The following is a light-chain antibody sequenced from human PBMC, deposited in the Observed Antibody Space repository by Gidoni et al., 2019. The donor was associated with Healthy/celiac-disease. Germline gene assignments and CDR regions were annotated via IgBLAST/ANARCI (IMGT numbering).Light chain of an antibody. J-gene: IGKJ5*01. Sequence: EIQMTQSQSSLSASVGDRVTITCRASQSISSYLNWYQQKPGKAPKLLIYAASSLQSGVPSRFRGSGSGTDFTLTIRSLRPEDFATYYCQQSYSTPFTFGQXTRLEIK. CDR1: QSISSY. CDR2: AAS. CDR3: QQSYSTPFT. V-gene: IGKV1-39*01.